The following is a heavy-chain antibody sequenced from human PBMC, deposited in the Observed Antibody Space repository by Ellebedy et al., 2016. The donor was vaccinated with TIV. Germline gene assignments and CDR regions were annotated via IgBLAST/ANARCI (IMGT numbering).Heavy chain of an antibody. CDR1: GLTFSSHA. V-gene: IGHV3-23*01. J-gene: IGHJ4*02. Sequence: GESLKISCAASGLTFSSHAMSWVRQAPGKGLEWVSSISDSGGNTYYADSVKGRFTISRDNSKRTVYLQMNSLRAEDTAVYFCAKDRTPGDGYWVFDNWGQGTLVSVSS. CDR3: AKDRTPGDGYWVFDN. CDR2: ISDSGGNT. D-gene: IGHD5-18*01.